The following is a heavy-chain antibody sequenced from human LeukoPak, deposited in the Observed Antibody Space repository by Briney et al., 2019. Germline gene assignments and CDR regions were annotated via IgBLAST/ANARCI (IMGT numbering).Heavy chain of an antibody. V-gene: IGHV3-21*01. D-gene: IGHD3-22*01. J-gene: IGHJ3*02. CDR2: ISSTSNYI. Sequence: GGSLRLSCAASGFTFSSYNMNWARQAPGKGLEWVSSISSTSNYIYYADSVKGRFTISRDNAKNSLFLQMNSLRAEDTAVYYCARLALANYYYDSSAYNDAFDIWGQGTMVTVSS. CDR3: ARLALANYYYDSSAYNDAFDI. CDR1: GFTFSSYN.